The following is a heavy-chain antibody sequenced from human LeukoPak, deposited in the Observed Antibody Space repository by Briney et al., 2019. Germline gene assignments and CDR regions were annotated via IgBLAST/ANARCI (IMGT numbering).Heavy chain of an antibody. J-gene: IGHJ4*02. CDR1: GGSISSSSYY. V-gene: IGHV4-39*01. CDR2: IYYSGST. D-gene: IGHD5-18*01. Sequence: PSETLSLTCTDSGGSISSSSYYWGWIRRPPGKGLEWIGSIYYSGSTYYNPSLKSRVTISVDTSKNQFSLKLSSVTAADTAVYYCARQVVDTAMVPLDYWGQGTLVTVSS. CDR3: ARQVVDTAMVPLDY.